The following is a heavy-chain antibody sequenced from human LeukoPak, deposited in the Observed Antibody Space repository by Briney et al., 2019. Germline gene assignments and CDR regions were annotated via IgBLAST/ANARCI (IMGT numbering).Heavy chain of an antibody. J-gene: IGHJ4*02. CDR1: GFPFDDYG. D-gene: IGHD6-6*01. CDR3: ARDGGGRYAAR. Sequence: GGSLRLSCAASGFPFDDYGMNWVRQVPGKGLEWVSGINWNGGSTGYADSVKGRFTISRDNAKNSLYLQMNSLRAEDTALYYCARDGGGRYAARWGQGTLVTVSS. CDR2: INWNGGST. V-gene: IGHV3-20*04.